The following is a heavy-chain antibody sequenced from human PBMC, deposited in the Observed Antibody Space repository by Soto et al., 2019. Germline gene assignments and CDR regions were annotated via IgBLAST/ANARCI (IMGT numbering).Heavy chain of an antibody. D-gene: IGHD3-10*01. CDR2: IYYSGST. V-gene: IGHV4-59*01. CDR1: GGFISSDY. CDR3: GRKIMVRGVPWFVP. J-gene: IGHJ5*02. Sequence: SETLSLTCTVSGGFISSDYWSWIRQPPGKGLEWIGDIYYSGSTNYNPSLKSRVTISVDTSKNQFSLKLSSVTAADTAVYYCGRKIMVRGVPWFVPWGQGTLVAVSS.